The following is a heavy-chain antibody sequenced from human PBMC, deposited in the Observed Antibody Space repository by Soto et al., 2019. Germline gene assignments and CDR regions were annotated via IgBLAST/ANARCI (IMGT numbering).Heavy chain of an antibody. CDR2: ISYDGINK. Sequence: PGGSLRLSCAASGFTFSSYVMHWVRQAPGNGLEWVAVISYDGINKYYADSVKGRFTISRDNSKNTLYLQMNSLRAEDTAVYYCAKDLIVVVPAAIIHYYYGMDVWGHGTTVTVYS. D-gene: IGHD2-2*01. J-gene: IGHJ6*02. CDR1: GFTFSSYV. V-gene: IGHV3-30*18. CDR3: AKDLIVVVPAAIIHYYYGMDV.